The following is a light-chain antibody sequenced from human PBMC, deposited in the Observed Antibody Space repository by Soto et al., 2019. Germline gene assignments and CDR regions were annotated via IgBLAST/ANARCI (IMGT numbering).Light chain of an antibody. Sequence: DIQMTQSPSSVSASVGDRVTITCRASQVINTWLAWYQQKPGEAPKLLIFAASSLQSGVPSRFSGSGSGTDFTLTISSLQPEDFATYYCQQANSFPFTFGPGTKVDIK. CDR3: QQANSFPFT. V-gene: IGKV1-12*02. CDR1: QVINTW. CDR2: AAS. J-gene: IGKJ3*01.